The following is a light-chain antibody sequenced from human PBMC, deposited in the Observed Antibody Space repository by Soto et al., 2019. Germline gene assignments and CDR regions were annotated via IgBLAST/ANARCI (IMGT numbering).Light chain of an antibody. CDR3: QQYGSSPWT. CDR1: QSVTNNY. Sequence: EIVLTQSPGTLSLSPGERATLSCRASQSVTNNYLAWYQQKAGQAPRLLIYLASNRAAGTPDRFSGSGAGADFTLTINRLEPEDFAVYFCQQYGSSPWTFGQGTKVDIQ. CDR2: LAS. V-gene: IGKV3-20*01. J-gene: IGKJ1*01.